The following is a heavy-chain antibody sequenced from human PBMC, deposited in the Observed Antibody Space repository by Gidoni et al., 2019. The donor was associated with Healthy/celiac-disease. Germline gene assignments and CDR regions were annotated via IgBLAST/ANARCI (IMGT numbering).Heavy chain of an antibody. J-gene: IGHJ6*02. D-gene: IGHD1-7*01. Sequence: QVQLVESGGGVVQPGMSLRLSCAASGFTFSSSAMHWVRQAPGKGLEWVAVISYDGSNKYYADSVKGRFTISRDNSKDTLYLQMNSLRAEDTAVYYCARAFSLWNYVASSYGMDVWGQGTTVTVSS. V-gene: IGHV3-30-3*01. CDR3: ARAFSLWNYVASSYGMDV. CDR1: GFTFSSSA. CDR2: ISYDGSNK.